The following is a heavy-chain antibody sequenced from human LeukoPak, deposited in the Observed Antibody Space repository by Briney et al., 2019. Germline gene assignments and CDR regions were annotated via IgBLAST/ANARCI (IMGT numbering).Heavy chain of an antibody. D-gene: IGHD6-19*01. CDR2: IYYSGST. V-gene: IGHV4-59*01. Sequence: PSETLSLTCTVSGGSISSYYWSWIRQPPGKGLEWIGYIYYSGSTNYNPSLKSRVTISVDTSKNQFSLKLSSVTAADTAVYYCARFYSSGWPVDYWGQGTLVTVSS. J-gene: IGHJ4*02. CDR3: ARFYSSGWPVDY. CDR1: GGSISSYY.